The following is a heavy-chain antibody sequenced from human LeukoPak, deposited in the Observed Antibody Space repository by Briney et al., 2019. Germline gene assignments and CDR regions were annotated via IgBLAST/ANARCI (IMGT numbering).Heavy chain of an antibody. CDR1: GDSISSGDYY. CDR3: ARGPYSYDSSGAFDL. J-gene: IGHJ3*01. CDR2: ISSSGST. D-gene: IGHD3-22*01. Sequence: PSETLSLTCTVSGDSISSGDYYWSWIRQPAGKGLEWIGRISSSGSTNYNPSLKSRVTISVDTSKNQFSLKLSSVTAADTAVYFCARGPYSYDSSGAFDLWGQGTMVTVSS. V-gene: IGHV4-61*02.